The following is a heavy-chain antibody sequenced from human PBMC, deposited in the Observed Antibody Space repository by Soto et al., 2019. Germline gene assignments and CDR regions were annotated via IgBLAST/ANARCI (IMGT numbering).Heavy chain of an antibody. J-gene: IGHJ4*02. V-gene: IGHV1-8*01. CDR3: ARGVSMANDFDY. D-gene: IGHD3-10*01. CDR2: MNPNSGNT. Sequence: ASVKVSCKASGYTFTSYDINWVRQATGQGLEWMGWMNPNSGNTGYAQKFQGRVTMTRNTSISTAYMELSSLRSEDTAVYYCARGVSMANDFDYWGQGTLVTVSS. CDR1: GYTFTSYD.